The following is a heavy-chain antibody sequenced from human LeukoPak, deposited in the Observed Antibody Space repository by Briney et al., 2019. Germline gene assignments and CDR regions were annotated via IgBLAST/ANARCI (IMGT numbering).Heavy chain of an antibody. Sequence: SETLSLTCTVSDASISGYCWSWIRQPPGKGLEWIGFIYDTGNSNYHSSLRRRVTMSVDTSKRQFSLRLRSVTAADTAVYYCAGGDILTGYNIDGDFDYWGQGILVTVSS. J-gene: IGHJ4*02. CDR3: AGGDILTGYNIDGDFDY. CDR1: DASISGYC. CDR2: IYDTGNS. V-gene: IGHV4-59*01. D-gene: IGHD3-9*01.